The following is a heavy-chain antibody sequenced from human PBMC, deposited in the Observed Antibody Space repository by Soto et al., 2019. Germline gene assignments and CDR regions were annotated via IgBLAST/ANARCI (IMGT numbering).Heavy chain of an antibody. D-gene: IGHD6-19*01. CDR3: ARRHLAVAVSPWFDP. V-gene: IGHV2-26*01. CDR1: GLSITDSETG. CDR2: IDSSGEK. Sequence: QVTLKESGPVLVKPTETLTLRCTVSGLSITDSETGVSWIRQPPGQPLEWLAHIDSSGEKSYRTFLKSRLAISKDTSKSQIVLTMTKMDPADTATYYCARRHLAVAVSPWFDPWGQGIPVTVSS. J-gene: IGHJ5*02.